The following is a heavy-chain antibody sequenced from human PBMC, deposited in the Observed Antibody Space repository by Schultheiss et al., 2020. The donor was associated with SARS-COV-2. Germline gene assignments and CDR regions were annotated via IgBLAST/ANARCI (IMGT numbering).Heavy chain of an antibody. D-gene: IGHD6-19*01. J-gene: IGHJ4*02. CDR3: ASSGSTVAGTQLDY. Sequence: GGSLRLSCAASGFTFSSYAMHWVRQAPGKGLEWVSAISGSGGSTYYADSVKGRFTISRDNAKSSLYLQMNSLRVEDTAVYYCASSGSTVAGTQLDYWGQGTLVTVSS. CDR1: GFTFSSYA. CDR2: ISGSGGST. V-gene: IGHV3-23*01.